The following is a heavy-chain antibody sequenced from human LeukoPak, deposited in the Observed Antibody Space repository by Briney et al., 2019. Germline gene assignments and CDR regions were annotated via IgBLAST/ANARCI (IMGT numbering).Heavy chain of an antibody. CDR3: ARATILRFLEWSVAFDI. J-gene: IGHJ3*02. CDR2: IIPIFGTA. CDR1: GGTFSSYA. V-gene: IGHV1-69*13. D-gene: IGHD3-3*01. Sequence: SVKVSCKASGGTFSSYAISWVRQAPGQGLEWMGGIIPIFGTANYAQKFQGRVTITADESTSTAYMELSSLRSEDTAVYYCARATILRFLEWSVAFDIWGQGTMVTVSS.